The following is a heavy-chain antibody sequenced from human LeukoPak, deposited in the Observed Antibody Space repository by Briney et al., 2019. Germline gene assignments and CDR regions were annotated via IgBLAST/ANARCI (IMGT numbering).Heavy chain of an antibody. D-gene: IGHD1-26*01. CDR3: ARDRGNYYPATCGY. J-gene: IGHJ4*02. CDR2: ISSSGSYV. CDR1: GFTFSSYS. Sequence: GGSLRLSCAASGFTFSSYSMNWVRQAPGKGLEWVSSISSSGSYVNYADSVKGRFTISRDNAKNSLCLQMNSLRADDAAVYYCARDRGNYYPATCGYWGQGTLVTVSS. V-gene: IGHV3-21*01.